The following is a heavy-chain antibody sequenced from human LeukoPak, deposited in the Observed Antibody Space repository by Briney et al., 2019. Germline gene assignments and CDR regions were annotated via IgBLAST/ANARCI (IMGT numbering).Heavy chain of an antibody. CDR2: IYYSGST. D-gene: IGHD6-19*01. CDR3: ARRIIIAVAGTGWFDP. CDR1: GRSLSSSSYY. Sequence: SETLSLTCTVSGRSLSSSSYYWGWIRQPPGKGLEWIGSIYYSGSTYYNPSLKSRVTISVDTSKNQFSLKLSSVTAADTAVCYCARRIIIAVAGTGWFDPWGQGTLVTVSS. V-gene: IGHV4-39*01. J-gene: IGHJ5*02.